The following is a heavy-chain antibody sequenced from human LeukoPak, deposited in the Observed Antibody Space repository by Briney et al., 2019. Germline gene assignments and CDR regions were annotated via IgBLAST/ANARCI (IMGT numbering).Heavy chain of an antibody. D-gene: IGHD4-17*01. V-gene: IGHV3-53*01. CDR1: GFTFSTSD. Sequence: GGSLRLSCATSGFTFSTSDMHWVRQAPGKGLEWVSFIYSGGNTHYSDSVKGRFTISRDNSKNTLYLQMNSLRAEDTAVYYCARRAGEYSHPYDYWGQGTLVTVSS. CDR3: ARRAGEYSHPYDY. J-gene: IGHJ4*02. CDR2: IYSGGNT.